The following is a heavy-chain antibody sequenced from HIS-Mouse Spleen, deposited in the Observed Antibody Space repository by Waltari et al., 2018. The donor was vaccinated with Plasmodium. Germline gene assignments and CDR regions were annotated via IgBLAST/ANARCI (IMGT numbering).Heavy chain of an antibody. D-gene: IGHD6-13*01. CDR3: ASSWYWYFDL. Sequence: EVQLVESGGGLVQPGGSLRLSCAASGFTFRGYGMRWVRQAPGKGLEWVANIKQDGSEKYYVDSVKGRFTISRDNAKNSLYLQMNSLRAEDTAVYYCASSWYWYFDLWGRGTLVTVSS. J-gene: IGHJ2*01. V-gene: IGHV3-7*01. CDR1: GFTFRGYG. CDR2: IKQDGSEK.